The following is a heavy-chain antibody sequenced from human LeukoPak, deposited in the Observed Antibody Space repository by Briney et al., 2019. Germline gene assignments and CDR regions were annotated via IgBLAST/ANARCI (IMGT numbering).Heavy chain of an antibody. D-gene: IGHD6-19*01. CDR2: INHSGST. CDR1: GGSFSGYY. CDR3: ASEGIAVAGTHPYYYYGMDV. J-gene: IGHJ6*02. V-gene: IGHV4-34*01. Sequence: SQTLSLTCAFYGGSFSGYYWSWTPQPPGKGLEWVVEINHSGSTNYNLSLKSRVTISVDTSKNQFSLKLSSVTAADTAVYYCASEGIAVAGTHPYYYYGMDVWGQGTTVTVSS.